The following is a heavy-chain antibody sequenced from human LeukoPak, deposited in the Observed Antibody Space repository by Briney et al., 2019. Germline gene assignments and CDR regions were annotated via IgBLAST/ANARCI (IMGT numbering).Heavy chain of an antibody. D-gene: IGHD5-24*01. CDR1: GGSISSEDHY. V-gene: IGHV4-30-4*01. J-gene: IGHJ4*02. CDR2: ISHSVNT. CDR3: SRSDGASDFDY. Sequence: SETLSLTCTVSGGSISSEDHYWGWVRQPPGKGLEYIGYISHSVNTYYQPSLKSRISVSIDTAKNQFSLRLNSVTPEDTAVYYCSRSDGASDFDYWGQGTLVTVSS.